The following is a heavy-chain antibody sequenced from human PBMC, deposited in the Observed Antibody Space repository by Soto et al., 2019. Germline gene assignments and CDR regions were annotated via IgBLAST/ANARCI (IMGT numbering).Heavy chain of an antibody. D-gene: IGHD3-3*01. Sequence: QVQLLQWGAGLLKPSETLSLTCAVYGGSFSGYYWSWIRQPPGKGLEWIGEINHSGSTNYNPSLKSRVTISVDTSKNQFSLKLSSVTAADTAVYYCARTGRFSPRIDYWGQGTLVTVSS. CDR2: INHSGST. J-gene: IGHJ4*02. CDR1: GGSFSGYY. V-gene: IGHV4-34*01. CDR3: ARTGRFSPRIDY.